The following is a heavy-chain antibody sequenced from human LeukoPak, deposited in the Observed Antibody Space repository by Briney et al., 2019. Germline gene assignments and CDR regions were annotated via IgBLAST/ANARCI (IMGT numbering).Heavy chain of an antibody. CDR1: GFTFSDYY. V-gene: IGHV3-11*04. D-gene: IGHD4-17*01. J-gene: IGHJ4*02. Sequence: SGGSLRLSCAASGFTFSDYYMSWIRQAPGKGLEWVSHISSSGSTIYYADSVKGRFTISRDNAKNSLYLQMNSLRAEDTAVYYCARYDYGDYDPFDYWGQGTLVTVS. CDR3: ARYDYGDYDPFDY. CDR2: ISSSGSTI.